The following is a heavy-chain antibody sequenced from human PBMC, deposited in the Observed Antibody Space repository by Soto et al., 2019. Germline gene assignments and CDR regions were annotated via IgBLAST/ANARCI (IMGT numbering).Heavy chain of an antibody. CDR3: ASGSRDCSGGSCYSH. CDR2: IWPADSDT. J-gene: IGHJ4*02. D-gene: IGHD2-15*01. V-gene: IGHV5-51*01. CDR1: GYDFARQW. Sequence: GGSLKISCNASGYDFARQWIGWVRQLPLKGFEWMGIIWPADSDTRYNPTFEGQVTISADQSITTAYLQWSSLKASDTAIYYCASGSRDCSGGSCYSHWGQGTLVTVSS.